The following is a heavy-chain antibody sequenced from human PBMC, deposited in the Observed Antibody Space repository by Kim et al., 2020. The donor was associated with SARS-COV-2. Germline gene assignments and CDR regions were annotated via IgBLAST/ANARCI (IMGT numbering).Heavy chain of an antibody. Sequence: SETLSLTCTVSGGSISSSSYYWGWIRQPPGKGLEWIGSIYYSGSTYYNPSLKSRVTISVDTSKNQFSLKLSSVTAADTAVYYCARHELHSSSWPEFDPWGQGTLVTVSS. CDR1: GGSISSSSYY. CDR3: ARHELHSSSWPEFDP. D-gene: IGHD6-13*01. V-gene: IGHV4-39*01. J-gene: IGHJ5*02. CDR2: IYYSGST.